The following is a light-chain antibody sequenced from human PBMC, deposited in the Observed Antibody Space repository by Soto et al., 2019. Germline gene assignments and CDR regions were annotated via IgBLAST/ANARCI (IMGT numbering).Light chain of an antibody. Sequence: EIVMTQSPATLSVSPGERATLSCRASQRVSSNLAWYQQKPGQAPRLLVYVASTWATGLPARFSGSGSGTDFTLTISSLQSEDFAVYYCQQYNNWPQTFGQGTKLEIK. CDR3: QQYNNWPQT. CDR1: QRVSSN. J-gene: IGKJ2*01. V-gene: IGKV3-15*01. CDR2: VAS.